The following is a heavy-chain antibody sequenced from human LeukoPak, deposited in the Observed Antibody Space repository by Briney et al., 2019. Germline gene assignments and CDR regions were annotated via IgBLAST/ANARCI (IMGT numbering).Heavy chain of an antibody. CDR1: GGTFSRYT. J-gene: IGHJ4*02. CDR2: IIPMFGRA. CDR3: ATDASIYDSRGYYYLW. D-gene: IGHD3-22*01. V-gene: IGHV1-69*01. Sequence: GSSVKVSCKASGGTFSRYTISWVRQAPGQGPEWMVGIIPMFGRANYAQKFQGRLTITADESSTTTYMELSGLRSEDTAVYYCATDASIYDSRGYYYLWWGQGTLVTVSS.